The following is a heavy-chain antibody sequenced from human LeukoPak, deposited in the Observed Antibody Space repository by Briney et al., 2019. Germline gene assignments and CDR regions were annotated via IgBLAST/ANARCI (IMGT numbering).Heavy chain of an antibody. CDR2: ITGSAGST. CDR3: AKKASAAAGPDYFDY. V-gene: IGHV3-23*01. CDR1: GFTFSSYA. Sequence: PGGSLRLSCAASGFTFSSYAMIWVRQAPGKGLEWVSAITGSAGSTYYADSVKGRFTISRDNSKNTLYLQLNSLRAEDTAVYYCAKKASAAAGPDYFDYWGQGTPVTVSS. J-gene: IGHJ4*02. D-gene: IGHD6-13*01.